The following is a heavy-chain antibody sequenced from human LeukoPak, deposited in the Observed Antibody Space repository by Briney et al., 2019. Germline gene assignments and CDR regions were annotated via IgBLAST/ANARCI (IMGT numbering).Heavy chain of an antibody. CDR1: GFTFSSYW. J-gene: IGHJ4*02. CDR2: IKLDGSEK. CDR3: ARDTRYFDWLSAFDY. V-gene: IGHV3-7*01. D-gene: IGHD3-9*01. Sequence: GGSLRLSCAASGFTFSSYWMSWVRQAPGKGLEWVANIKLDGSEKYYVDFVKGRFTISRDNAKKSLYLQMNSLRAEDTAVYYCARDTRYFDWLSAFDYWGQGTLVTVSS.